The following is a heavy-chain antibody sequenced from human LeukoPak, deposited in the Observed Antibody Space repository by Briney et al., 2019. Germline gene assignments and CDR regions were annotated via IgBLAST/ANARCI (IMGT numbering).Heavy chain of an antibody. J-gene: IGHJ4*02. Sequence: GGSLRLSCAASGFTFSTNAMSWVRQAPGKGLEWVSGITGSDIRTYNADSAKGRFTITRDNSKNTLYLQMNSLRAEDTAVYYCASPYDSSGYYYFDYWGQGTLVTVSS. CDR1: GFTFSTNA. D-gene: IGHD3-22*01. CDR2: ITGSDIRT. CDR3: ASPYDSSGYYYFDY. V-gene: IGHV3-23*01.